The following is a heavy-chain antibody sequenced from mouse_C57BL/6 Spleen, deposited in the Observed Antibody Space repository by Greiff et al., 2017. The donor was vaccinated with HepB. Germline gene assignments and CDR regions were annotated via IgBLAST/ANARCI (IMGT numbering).Heavy chain of an antibody. D-gene: IGHD1-1*01. Sequence: QVQLQQPGAELVRPGSSVKLSCKASGYTFTSYWMHWVKQRPIQGLEWIGNIDPSDSETHYNQKFKDKATLTVDKSSSTAYMQLSSLTSEDSAVYYCVFYYGISYVAYWGQGTLVTVSA. CDR3: VFYYGISYVAY. J-gene: IGHJ3*01. V-gene: IGHV1-52*01. CDR1: GYTFTSYW. CDR2: IDPSDSET.